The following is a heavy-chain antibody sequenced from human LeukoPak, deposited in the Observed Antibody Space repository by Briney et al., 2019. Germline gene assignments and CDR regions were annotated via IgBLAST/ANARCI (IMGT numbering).Heavy chain of an antibody. D-gene: IGHD2/OR15-2a*01. CDR1: GGSLSSYY. CDR2: IYYSGST. CDR3: ARDSFSADAFDI. J-gene: IGHJ3*02. V-gene: IGHV4-59*01. Sequence: PSETLSLTCNVSGGSLSSYYWSWIRQPPGKGLEWIGYIYYSGSTNYNPSLKSRVTISVDTSKNQFSLKLSSVTAADTAVYYCARDSFSADAFDIWGQGTMVTVSS.